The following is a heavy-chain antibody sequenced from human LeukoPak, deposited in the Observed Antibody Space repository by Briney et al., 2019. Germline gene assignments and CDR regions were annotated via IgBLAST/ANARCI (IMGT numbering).Heavy chain of an antibody. D-gene: IGHD6-19*01. CDR3: AKDAASGWYSGRGAFDI. J-gene: IGHJ3*02. CDR1: GFTFSSYS. CDR2: ISYDGSNK. V-gene: IGHV3-30*18. Sequence: PGGSLRLSCAASGFTFSSYSMNWVRQAPGKGLEWVAVISYDGSNKYYADSVKGRFTISRDNSKNTLYLQMNSLRAEDTAVYYCAKDAASGWYSGRGAFDIWGQGTMVTVSS.